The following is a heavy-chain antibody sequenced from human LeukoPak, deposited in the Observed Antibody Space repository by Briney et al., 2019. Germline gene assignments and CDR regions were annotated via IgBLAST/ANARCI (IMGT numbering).Heavy chain of an antibody. CDR3: ARDYDTSGSDAFDI. CDR1: GGSISSTNW. D-gene: IGHD3-22*01. Sequence: PSETLSLTCAVSGGSISSTNWWSWVRQPPGKGLEWIGEIYHSGSTEYNPSLKSRVTISVDKSKNQFSLKLTSVTAADMAVYFCARDYDTSGSDAFDIWGQGTMVTVSS. J-gene: IGHJ3*02. CDR2: IYHSGST. V-gene: IGHV4-4*02.